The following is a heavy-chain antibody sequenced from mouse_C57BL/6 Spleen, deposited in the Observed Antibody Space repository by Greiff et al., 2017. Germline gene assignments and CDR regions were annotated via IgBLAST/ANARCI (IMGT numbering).Heavy chain of an antibody. Sequence: VQLQQSGAELVKPGASVTLSCTASGFTITDYYMHWVKQRPEQGLEWIGRIDPAAGETKYAPKFPSKATMTADTSSNTAYLQLSSLTSEDTAVDYCPRWGITNYFDYWGQGTTLTVSA. CDR1: GFTITDYY. CDR2: IDPAAGET. J-gene: IGHJ2*01. V-gene: IGHV14-2*01. CDR3: PRWGITNYFDY. D-gene: IGHD2-4*01.